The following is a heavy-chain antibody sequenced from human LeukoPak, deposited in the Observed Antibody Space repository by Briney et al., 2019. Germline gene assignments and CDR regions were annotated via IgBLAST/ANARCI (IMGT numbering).Heavy chain of an antibody. V-gene: IGHV3-30*04. CDR1: GFTFSTYS. J-gene: IGHJ4*02. CDR2: ISYDGTNE. CDR3: ARGFGTRSWSFDY. Sequence: GSLRLSCAASGFTFSTYSAHWVRQAPGRGLEWVAVISYDGTNENYADSVKGRFTISRDNTKNTLYLQMNSLRDEDTAIYYCARGFGTRSWSFDYWGQGTLITVSS. D-gene: IGHD6-13*01.